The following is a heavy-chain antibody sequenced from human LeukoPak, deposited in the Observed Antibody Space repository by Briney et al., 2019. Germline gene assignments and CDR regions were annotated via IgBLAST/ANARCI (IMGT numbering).Heavy chain of an antibody. V-gene: IGHV4-59*01. CDR1: GGSISSYY. J-gene: IGHJ4*02. CDR3: ARVGPYTYPDY. D-gene: IGHD3-16*01. Sequence: SETLSLTCTVSGGSISSYYWSWIRQPPGKGLEWIGYIYYSGSTNYNPSLRSRVTISVDTSKNQFSLKLSSVTAADTAVYYCARVGPYTYPDYWGQGTLVTVSS. CDR2: IYYSGST.